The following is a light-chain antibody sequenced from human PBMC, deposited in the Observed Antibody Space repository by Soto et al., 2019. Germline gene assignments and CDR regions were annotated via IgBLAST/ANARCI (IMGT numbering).Light chain of an antibody. J-gene: IGLJ1*01. Sequence: QTVVTQEPSFSVSPGGTVTLTCALSSGSVSTANYPSWYQQFPGTAPKTLIYSNNQRPSGVPDRFSGSKSGTSGSLAISGLLSEDEADYYCAAWDDSLNGYVFGTGTRSPS. CDR2: SNN. CDR1: SGSVSTANY. CDR3: AAWDDSLNGYV. V-gene: IGLV1-44*01.